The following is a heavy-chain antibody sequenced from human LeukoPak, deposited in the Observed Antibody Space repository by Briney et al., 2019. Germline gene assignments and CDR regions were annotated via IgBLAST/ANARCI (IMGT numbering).Heavy chain of an antibody. CDR2: ISYDGSNK. CDR3: ARDGTRVGYCSGGSCYRYYYYYGMDV. V-gene: IGHV3-30*04. D-gene: IGHD2-15*01. CDR1: GFTFSSYA. J-gene: IGHJ6*02. Sequence: GRSLRLSCAASGFTFSSYAMRWVRQAPGKGLEWVAVISYDGSNKYYADSVKGRFTISRDNSKNTLYLQMNSLRAEDTAVYYCARDGTRVGYCSGGSCYRYYYYYGMDVWGQGTTVTVSS.